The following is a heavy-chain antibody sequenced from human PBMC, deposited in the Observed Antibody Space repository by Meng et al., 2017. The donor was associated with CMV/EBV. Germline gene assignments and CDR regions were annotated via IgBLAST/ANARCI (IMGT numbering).Heavy chain of an antibody. Sequence: ASVKVSCKASGYTFTSYDINWVRQATRQGLEWMGWMNPNSGNTGYAQKFQGRVTMTRNTSISTAYMELSSLRSEDTAVYYCARGLDPTTVENRFDPWGQGTLVTVSS. CDR3: ARGLDPTTVENRFDP. CDR1: GYTFTSYD. V-gene: IGHV1-8*01. CDR2: MNPNSGNT. D-gene: IGHD4-23*01. J-gene: IGHJ5*02.